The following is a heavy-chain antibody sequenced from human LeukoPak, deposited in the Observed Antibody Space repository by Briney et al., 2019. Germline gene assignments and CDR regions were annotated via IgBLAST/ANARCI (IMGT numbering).Heavy chain of an antibody. D-gene: IGHD3-10*02. V-gene: IGHV3-48*03. CDR2: ISSSGSTI. J-gene: IGHJ6*04. CDR3: AELGITMIGGA. Sequence: GGSLRLSCAASGFTFSSYAMNCVRQAPGKGREWVSYISSSGSTIYYADSVKGRFTISRDNAKNSLYLQMNSLRAEDTAVYYCAELGITMIGGAWGKGTTVTISS. CDR1: GFTFSSYA.